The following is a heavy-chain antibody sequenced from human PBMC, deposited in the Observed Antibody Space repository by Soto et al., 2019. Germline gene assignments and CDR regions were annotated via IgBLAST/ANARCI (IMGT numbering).Heavy chain of an antibody. CDR1: GFTVSSNY. J-gene: IGHJ4*01. CDR2: IYRGGST. D-gene: IGHD4-17*01. Sequence: SLRLSCAASGFTVSSNYMTWVRQAPGKGLEWVSVIYRGGSTYYADSVKGRFTISRDNSKNTLYLQMNSLRAEDTAVYYCARDPGGDNDYWGQGTLVTVSS. CDR3: ARDPGGDNDY. V-gene: IGHV3-66*01.